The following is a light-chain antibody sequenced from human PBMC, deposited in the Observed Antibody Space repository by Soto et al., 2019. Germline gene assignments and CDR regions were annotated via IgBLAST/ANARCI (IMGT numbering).Light chain of an antibody. CDR2: QVS. V-gene: IGLV2-8*01. J-gene: IGLJ1*01. Sequence: QSALTQPPSASGSPGQSVTISCTGTSSDIGGYNFVSWYRHHPGKVPQLLIYQVSQRPSGVPDRFSGSKSGNTASLTVSGLQAEDEAEYYCCSYGGSRNYVFGTGTKVTVL. CDR3: CSYGGSRNYV. CDR1: SSDIGGYNF.